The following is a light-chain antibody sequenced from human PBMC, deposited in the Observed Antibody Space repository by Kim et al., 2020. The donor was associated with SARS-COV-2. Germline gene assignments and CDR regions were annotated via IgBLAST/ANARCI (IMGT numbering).Light chain of an antibody. V-gene: IGLV3-1*01. Sequence: SNELTQPPSVSVSPGQTASITCSGDKLGDKYACWYQQKPGQSPVLVIYQDSKRPSGIPERFSGSNSGNTATLTISGTQAMDEADYYCQAWDSSTKVFGTG. CDR1: KLGDKY. CDR3: QAWDSSTKV. J-gene: IGLJ1*01. CDR2: QDS.